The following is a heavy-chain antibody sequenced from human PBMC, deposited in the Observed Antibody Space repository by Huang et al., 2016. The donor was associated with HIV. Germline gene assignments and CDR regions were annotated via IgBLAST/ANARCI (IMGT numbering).Heavy chain of an antibody. CDR1: GGTFSSYA. V-gene: IGHV1-69*01. J-gene: IGHJ4*02. CDR3: ARVESRRYYDSSGYYY. Sequence: QVQQVQSGAEVKKPGSSVKVSCKASGGTFSSYAISWVRQAPGQGLEWMGGIIPIFGTANYAQKFQGRVTITADESTSTAYMELSSLRSEDTAVYYCARVESRRYYDSSGYYYWGQGTLVTVSS. CDR2: IIPIFGTA. D-gene: IGHD3-22*01.